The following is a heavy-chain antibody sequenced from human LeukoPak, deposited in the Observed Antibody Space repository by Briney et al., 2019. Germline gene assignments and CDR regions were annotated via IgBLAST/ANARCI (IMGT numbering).Heavy chain of an antibody. CDR3: ARGSLSTVVTSGFDY. Sequence: TGGSLRLSCAASGFTFSSYSMNWVRQAPGKGLEWVSSISSSSSYIYYADSVKGRFTISRDNAKNSLYLQMNSLRAEDTAVYYCARGSLSTVVTSGFDYWGQGTLVTVSS. V-gene: IGHV3-21*01. CDR1: GFTFSSYS. CDR2: ISSSSSYI. D-gene: IGHD4-23*01. J-gene: IGHJ4*02.